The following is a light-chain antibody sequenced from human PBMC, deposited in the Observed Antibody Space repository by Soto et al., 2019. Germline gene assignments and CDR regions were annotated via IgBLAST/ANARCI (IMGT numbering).Light chain of an antibody. CDR3: KQYDNLPP. Sequence: DIQMTHSPSSRSASVVDGVTITFLASQTTNNYLNWYQQKPGKAPKLLIYDASNLETGVPSRFSGSGSGKDFTFTISSLQPEDIATYYCKQYDNLPPFGQGTRLEIK. CDR1: QTTNNY. CDR2: DAS. V-gene: IGKV1-33*01. J-gene: IGKJ5*01.